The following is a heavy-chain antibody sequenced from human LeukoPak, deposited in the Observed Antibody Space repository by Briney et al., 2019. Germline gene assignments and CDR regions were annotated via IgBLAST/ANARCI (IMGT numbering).Heavy chain of an antibody. CDR3: ARDLEYSSSWYPFDFDY. D-gene: IGHD6-13*01. Sequence: GALRLSCAASGFTFSSYEMNWVRQAPGKGLEWASYISSSGSTILYADSVKGRFTISRDNAKNSLYLQMNSLRAEDTAVYYCARDLEYSSSWYPFDFDYWGQGTLVTVSS. CDR1: GFTFSSYE. CDR2: ISSSGSTI. V-gene: IGHV3-48*03. J-gene: IGHJ4*02.